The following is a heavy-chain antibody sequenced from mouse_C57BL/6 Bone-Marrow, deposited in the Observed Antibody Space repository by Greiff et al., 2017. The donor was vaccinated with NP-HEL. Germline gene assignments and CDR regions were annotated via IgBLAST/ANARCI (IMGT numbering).Heavy chain of an antibody. Sequence: EVMLVESGGGLVKPGGSLKLSCAASGFTFSSYAMSWVRQTPEKRLEWVATISDGGSYTYYPDNVKGRFTISRDNAKNNLYLQMSQLKSEDTAMYYCAREDDYDGRRGFDYWGQGTTLTVSS. CDR3: AREDDYDGRRGFDY. CDR1: GFTFSSYA. D-gene: IGHD2-4*01. V-gene: IGHV5-4*01. J-gene: IGHJ2*01. CDR2: ISDGGSYT.